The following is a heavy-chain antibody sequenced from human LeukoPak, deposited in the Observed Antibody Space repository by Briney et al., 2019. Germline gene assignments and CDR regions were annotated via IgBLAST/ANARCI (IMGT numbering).Heavy chain of an antibody. CDR3: AGKSSGYYYRGYFQH. J-gene: IGHJ1*01. Sequence: PGGSLRLSCAASGFTFSSYEMNWVRQAPGKGLEWVSYISSSGSTIYYADPVKGRFTISRDNAKNSLYLQMNSLRAEDTAVYYCAGKSSGYYYRGYFQHWGQGTLVTVSS. CDR1: GFTFSSYE. D-gene: IGHD3-22*01. CDR2: ISSSGSTI. V-gene: IGHV3-48*03.